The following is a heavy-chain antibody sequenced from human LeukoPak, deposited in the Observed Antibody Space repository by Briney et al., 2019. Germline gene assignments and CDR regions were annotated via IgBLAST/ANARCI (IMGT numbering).Heavy chain of an antibody. V-gene: IGHV4-4*07. CDR1: GGSISSYY. D-gene: IGHD3-22*01. CDR2: IYTSGST. CDR3: ARSPIVVVITYFDY. Sequence: SETLSLTCTVSGGSISSYYWSWIRQPAGKGLEWIGRIYTSGSTNYNPSLKSRATMSVDTSKNQFSLKLSSVTAADTAVYYCARSPIVVVITYFDYWGQGTLVTVSS. J-gene: IGHJ4*02.